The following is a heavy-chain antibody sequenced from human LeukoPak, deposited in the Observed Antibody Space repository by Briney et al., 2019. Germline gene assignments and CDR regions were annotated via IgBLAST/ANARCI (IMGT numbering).Heavy chain of an antibody. CDR2: ILPILGIA. Sequence: GASVKVSCTASGGTFSIYTISWVRQAPGQGLERMGRILPILGIANYAQKFQGRVTITADKSTSTAYMELSSLRPEDTAVYYCARDLGEQWLSLNGFDPGGQGTRVTVSS. V-gene: IGHV1-69*04. D-gene: IGHD6-19*01. CDR3: ARDLGEQWLSLNGFDP. CDR1: GGTFSIYT. J-gene: IGHJ5*02.